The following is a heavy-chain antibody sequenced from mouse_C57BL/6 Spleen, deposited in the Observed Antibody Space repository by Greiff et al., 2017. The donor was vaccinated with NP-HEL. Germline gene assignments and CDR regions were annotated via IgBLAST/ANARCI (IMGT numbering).Heavy chain of an antibody. CDR3: TRGDGYYPYAMDY. J-gene: IGHJ4*01. CDR1: GYTFTDYE. V-gene: IGHV1-15*01. CDR2: IDPETGGT. Sequence: QVQLQQSGAELVRPGASVTLSCKASGYTFTDYEMHWVKQTPVHGLEWIGAIDPETGGTAYNQKFKGKAILTADKSSSTAYMELRSLTSEDSAVYYCTRGDGYYPYAMDYWGQGTSVTVSS. D-gene: IGHD2-3*01.